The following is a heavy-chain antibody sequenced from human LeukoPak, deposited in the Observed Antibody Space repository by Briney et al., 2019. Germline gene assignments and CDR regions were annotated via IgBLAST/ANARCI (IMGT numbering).Heavy chain of an antibody. J-gene: IGHJ4*02. Sequence: GGSLRLSCAASGFTFSSYAMSWVRQAPGKGLEWVSTISGSGANTYYADSVRGRFTISRDNSKNTLYLQMNSLRAEDTAVYNCARDYYYDSSGYSLDYWGQGTLVTVSS. CDR1: GFTFSSYA. V-gene: IGHV3-23*01. CDR3: ARDYYYDSSGYSLDY. D-gene: IGHD3-22*01. CDR2: ISGSGANT.